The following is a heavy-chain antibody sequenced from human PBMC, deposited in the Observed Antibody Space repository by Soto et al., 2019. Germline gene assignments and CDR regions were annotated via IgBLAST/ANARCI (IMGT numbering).Heavy chain of an antibody. CDR2: IKQDGSER. V-gene: IGHV3-7*01. CDR3: AKYASADDS. J-gene: IGHJ4*02. D-gene: IGHD3-10*01. Sequence: EVQLVESGGGLVQPGGALRLSCVGSGFSFSSYWMNWVRQAPGKGLEWVANIKQDGSERYYVDSVKGRFTISRDNPKNSLYLQTNGLRAEDTAAYYCAKYASADDSWGQGTLVTLSS. CDR1: GFSFSSYW.